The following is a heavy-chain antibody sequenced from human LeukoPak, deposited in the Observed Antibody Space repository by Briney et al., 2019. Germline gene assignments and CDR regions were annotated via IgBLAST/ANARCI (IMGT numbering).Heavy chain of an antibody. CDR3: ARDLKFSSSWYVFQYYYMDV. J-gene: IGHJ6*03. CDR2: INPHSGGT. D-gene: IGHD6-13*01. V-gene: IGHV1-2*02. CDR1: GYTFTGYY. Sequence: ASVKVSCKASGYTFTGYYMHWVRQAPGQGLEWMGWINPHSGGTNFAQNFQGRVTMTRDTSINTAYMELSRLRFDDTAVYYCARDLKFSSSWYVFQYYYMDVWGKGTTVTVSS.